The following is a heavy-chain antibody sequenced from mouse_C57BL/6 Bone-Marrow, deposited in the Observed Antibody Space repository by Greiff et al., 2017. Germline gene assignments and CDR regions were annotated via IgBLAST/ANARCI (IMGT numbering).Heavy chain of an antibody. J-gene: IGHJ3*01. D-gene: IGHD2-12*01. CDR1: GFNIKDDY. Sequence: EVKVVESGAELVRPGASVKLSCTASGFNIKDDYMHWVKQRPEQGLEWIGWIDPENGDTEYASKFQGKATITADTSSNTAYLQLSSLTSEDTAVYYCTYSRAWFAYWGQGTLVTVSA. CDR3: TYSRAWFAY. CDR2: IDPENGDT. V-gene: IGHV14-4*01.